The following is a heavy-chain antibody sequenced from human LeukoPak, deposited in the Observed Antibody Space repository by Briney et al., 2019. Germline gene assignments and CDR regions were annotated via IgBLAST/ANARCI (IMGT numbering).Heavy chain of an antibody. J-gene: IGHJ4*02. D-gene: IGHD5-12*01. CDR2: INHSGST. V-gene: IGHV4-34*01. Sequence: PSETLSLTCAVYGGSFSGYYWSWIRQPPGKGLEWIGEINHSGSTNYNPSLKSRVTISVDTSKNQFSLKLSSVTAADTAVYYCARDAGYSGYDAGIDYWGQGTLVTVSS. CDR3: ARDAGYSGYDAGIDY. CDR1: GGSFSGYY.